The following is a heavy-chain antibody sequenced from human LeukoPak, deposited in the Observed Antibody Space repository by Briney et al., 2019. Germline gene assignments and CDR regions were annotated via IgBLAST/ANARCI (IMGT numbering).Heavy chain of an antibody. CDR3: ARGMRRRYCSGGSCYPTQAFDY. D-gene: IGHD2-15*01. J-gene: IGHJ4*02. Sequence: PSETLSLTCIVSGDSISTYYWSWIRQPPGKGLEWIGEINHSGSTNYNPSLKSRVTISVDTSKNQFSLKLSSVTAADTAVYYCARGMRRRYCSGGSCYPTQAFDYWGQGTLVTVSS. CDR1: GDSISTYY. CDR2: INHSGST. V-gene: IGHV4-34*01.